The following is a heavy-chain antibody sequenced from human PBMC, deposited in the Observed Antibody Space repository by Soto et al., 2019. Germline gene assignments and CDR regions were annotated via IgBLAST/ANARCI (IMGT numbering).Heavy chain of an antibody. V-gene: IGHV5-10-1*03. CDR2: IDPSDSYT. J-gene: IGHJ6*02. Sequence: EVQLVQSGAEVKKPGESLRISCKGSGYSFTSYWISWVRQMPGKGLEWMGRIDPSDSYTNYSPSFQGHVTISADKSISTAYLQWSSLKASDTAMYYCARSKNVIPAAISYYGMDVWGQGTTVTVSS. CDR3: ARSKNVIPAAISYYGMDV. CDR1: GYSFTSYW. D-gene: IGHD2-2*01.